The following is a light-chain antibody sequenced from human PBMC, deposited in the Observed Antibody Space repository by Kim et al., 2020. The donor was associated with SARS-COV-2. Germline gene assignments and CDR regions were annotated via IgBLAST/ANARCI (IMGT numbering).Light chain of an antibody. CDR3: LLYYGGALV. Sequence: PGGPVTPTCASSSGAVTTGSYPSWFQQKPGQAPRALIYYTTNKHSWTPARFSGSLLGGKPALTLSGAQPEDEAEYYCLLYYGGALVFGTGTKVTVL. CDR2: YTT. V-gene: IGLV7-43*01. J-gene: IGLJ1*01. CDR1: SGAVTTGSY.